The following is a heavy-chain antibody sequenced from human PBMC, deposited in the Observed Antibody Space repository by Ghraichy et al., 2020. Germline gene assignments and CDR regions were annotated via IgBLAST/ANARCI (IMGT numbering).Heavy chain of an antibody. CDR2: ITSSGTTI. D-gene: IGHD2-15*01. CDR1: GFTFSSYA. Sequence: GESLNISCAASGFTFSSYAMDWVRQAPGKGLEWLSYITSSGTTIYYADSVKGRFTISRDNAKNSLYLQMSSLRDEDTAVYYRAREGGNYCSGGSCSRDFDYLGQETLVTVSS. V-gene: IGHV3-48*02. CDR3: AREGGNYCSGGSCSRDFDY. J-gene: IGHJ4*02.